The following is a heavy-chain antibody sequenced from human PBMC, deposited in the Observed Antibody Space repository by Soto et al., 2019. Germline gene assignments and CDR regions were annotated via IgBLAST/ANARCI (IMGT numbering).Heavy chain of an antibody. D-gene: IGHD3-3*01. J-gene: IGHJ4*02. Sequence: VAVIWYDGSNKYYADSVKGRFTISRDNSKNTLYLQMNSLRAEDTAVYYCARAYPVAIFGVVIFPPPDYWGQGTLVTVSS. CDR3: ARAYPVAIFGVVIFPPPDY. CDR2: IWYDGSNK. V-gene: IGHV3-33*01.